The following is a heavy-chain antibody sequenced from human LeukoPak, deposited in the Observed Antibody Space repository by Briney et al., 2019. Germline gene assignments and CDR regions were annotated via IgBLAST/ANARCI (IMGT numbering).Heavy chain of an antibody. V-gene: IGHV4-38-2*01. CDR2: ISHGGRT. D-gene: IGHD1-26*01. J-gene: IGHJ4*02. CDR1: GYSISSXYY. Sequence: SEXXXXXXAXSGYSISSXYYWGWSRQPPGQGLEWIGSISHGGRTYYNPSFKSRVTTSVDTSKNEVSLKLSSVTAADTAVYYCAGIVGNIEVFDYWGQGTLVTVSS. CDR3: AGIVGNIEVFDY.